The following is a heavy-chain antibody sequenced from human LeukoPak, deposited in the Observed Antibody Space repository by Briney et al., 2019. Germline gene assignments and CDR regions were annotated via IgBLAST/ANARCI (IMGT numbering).Heavy chain of an antibody. CDR3: AREANTPDY. CDR1: GFSVNNYD. D-gene: IGHD1/OR15-1a*01. V-gene: IGHV3-30-3*01. J-gene: IGHJ4*02. Sequence: PGGSLRLSCAASGFSVNNYDMHWVRQAPGKGLEWVAVIKYDGDYKYYAGSMRGRFTISRDNSKNTLYLQMNSLRVEDTAVYYCAREANTPDYWGQGTLVTVSS. CDR2: IKYDGDYK.